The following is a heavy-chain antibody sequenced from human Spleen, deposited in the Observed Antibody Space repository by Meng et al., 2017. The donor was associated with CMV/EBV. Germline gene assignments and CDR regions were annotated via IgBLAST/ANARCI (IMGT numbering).Heavy chain of an antibody. CDR1: GGSISSGGYY. J-gene: IGHJ4*02. D-gene: IGHD4-11*01. CDR3: ARNRRDYSNYYVDY. V-gene: IGHV4-31*02. CDR2: IYYSGST. Sequence: SGGSISSGGYYWSWIRQHPGKGLEWIGYIYYSGSTYYNPSLKSRVTISVDTSKNQFSLKLSSVTAADTAVYYCARNRRDYSNYYVDYWGQGTLVTVSS.